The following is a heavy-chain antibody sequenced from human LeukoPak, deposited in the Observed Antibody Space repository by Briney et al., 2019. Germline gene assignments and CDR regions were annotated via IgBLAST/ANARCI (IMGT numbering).Heavy chain of an antibody. CDR2: ISSTSYI. Sequence: GGSLRLSCAASGFTFINYGMHWVRQAPGKGLEWVSSISSTSYIYYADSVKGRFTISRDNSRNSLYLQMNSLRAEDTAVYYCARVSGSRGCFDYWGQGTLVTVSS. D-gene: IGHD2-15*01. V-gene: IGHV3-21*06. CDR1: GFTFINYG. CDR3: ARVSGSRGCFDY. J-gene: IGHJ4*02.